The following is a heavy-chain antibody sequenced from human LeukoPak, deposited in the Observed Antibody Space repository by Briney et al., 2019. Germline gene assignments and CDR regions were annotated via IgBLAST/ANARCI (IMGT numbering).Heavy chain of an antibody. CDR2: INSDGSWT. V-gene: IGHV3-74*01. J-gene: IGHJ4*02. CDR1: GNYW. Sequence: GGSLRLSCAASGNYWMHWVRQVPGKGLVWVSHINSDGSWTSYADSVKGRFTISKDNAKNTVYLQMNSLRAEDTAVYYCVSFYETYWGRGTLVTVPS. D-gene: IGHD2/OR15-2a*01. CDR3: VSFYETY.